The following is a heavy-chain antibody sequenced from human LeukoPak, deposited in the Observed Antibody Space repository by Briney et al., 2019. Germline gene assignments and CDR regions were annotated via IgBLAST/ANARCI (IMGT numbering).Heavy chain of an antibody. J-gene: IGHJ5*02. CDR2: IYSGGYT. D-gene: IGHD4-23*01. Sequence: GGSLRLSCAASGFSVSTNYVAWVRQAPGKGLEWVSFIYSGGYTYYPDSVKGRFIISRDPSDNTVYLQMNSLRAEDSAVYYCARAVVTPQFVFDPWGQGTLVTVSS. CDR1: GFSVSTNY. V-gene: IGHV3-66*02. CDR3: ARAVVTPQFVFDP.